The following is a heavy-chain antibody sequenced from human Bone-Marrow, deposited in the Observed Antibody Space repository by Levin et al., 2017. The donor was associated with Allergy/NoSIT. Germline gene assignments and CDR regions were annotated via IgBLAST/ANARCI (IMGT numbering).Heavy chain of an antibody. CDR2: INHSGST. V-gene: IGHV4-34*01. Sequence: SETLSLTCAVYGGSFSDYYWSWIRQPPGKGLEWIGEINHSGSTNYNPSLKSRVTLSVDTSKSQFALKLSSVTAADTAVYYCARVVRYYNVLTGCLHYYFQYMDVWGKGTTVAVSS. CDR1: GGSFSDYY. J-gene: IGHJ6*03. D-gene: IGHD3-9*01. CDR3: ARVVRYYNVLTGCLHYYFQYMDV.